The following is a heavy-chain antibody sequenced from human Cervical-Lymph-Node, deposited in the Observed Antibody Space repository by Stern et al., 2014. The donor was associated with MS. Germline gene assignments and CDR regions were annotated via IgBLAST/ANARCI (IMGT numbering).Heavy chain of an antibody. CDR2: IYYSGST. CDR1: GGSISSGGYY. CDR3: ARGEGWLQSYYFDY. Sequence: QLHLQESCPGLVKPSQTLSLTCTVSGGSISSGGYYWSWIRQHPGKGLEWIGYIYYSGSTYYNPSLKSRVTISVDTSKNQFSLKLSSVTAADTAVYYCARGEGWLQSYYFDYWGQGTLVTVSS. D-gene: IGHD5-24*01. J-gene: IGHJ4*02. V-gene: IGHV4-31*03.